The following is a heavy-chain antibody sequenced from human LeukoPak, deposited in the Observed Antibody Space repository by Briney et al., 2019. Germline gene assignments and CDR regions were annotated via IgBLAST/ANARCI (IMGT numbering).Heavy chain of an antibody. CDR1: GGTFSSYA. J-gene: IGHJ5*02. D-gene: IGHD6-13*01. V-gene: IGHV1-69*05. Sequence: SVKVSCKASGGTFSSYAISWVRQAPGQGLEWMGRIIHIYGTANYAQKFQGRVTITTDESTSTAYMELSSLRSEDTAVYYCARGTIAAARFDPWGQGTLVTVSS. CDR2: IIHIYGTA. CDR3: ARGTIAAARFDP.